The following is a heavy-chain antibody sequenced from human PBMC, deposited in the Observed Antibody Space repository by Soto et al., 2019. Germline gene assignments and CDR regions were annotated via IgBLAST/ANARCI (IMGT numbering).Heavy chain of an antibody. Sequence: GASVKVSCKASGYTFTSYYMHWVRQAPGQGLEWMGIINPSGGSTSYAQKFQGRVTMTRDTSKNQFSLKLSSVTAADTAVYYCARAGYSSSWELYYYYYYMDVWGKGTTVTVSS. D-gene: IGHD6-13*01. CDR1: GYTFTSYY. J-gene: IGHJ6*03. V-gene: IGHV1-46*01. CDR3: ARAGYSSSWELYYYYYYMDV. CDR2: INPSGGST.